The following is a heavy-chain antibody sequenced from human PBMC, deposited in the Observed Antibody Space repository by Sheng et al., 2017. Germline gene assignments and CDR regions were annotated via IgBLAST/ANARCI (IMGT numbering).Heavy chain of an antibody. CDR1: GSTSRKYG. J-gene: IGHJ4*02. CDR2: ISNDGSDK. V-gene: IGHV3-30*03. CDR3: ARGDCSYTDCRHLVFDY. Sequence: QVQLVESGGGVVQPGRSLRLSCEASGSTSRKYGMHWVRQGPGKGLEWVATISNDGSDKYYADSVKGRFTISRDNSKNTLFLQMNSLRAEDTAVYYCARGDCSYTDCRHLVFDYWGQGTLVTVSS. D-gene: IGHD3-16*02.